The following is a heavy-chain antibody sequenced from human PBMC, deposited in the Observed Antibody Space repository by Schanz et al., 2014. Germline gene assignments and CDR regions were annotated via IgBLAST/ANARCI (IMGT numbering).Heavy chain of an antibody. D-gene: IGHD6-13*01. CDR1: GFTFSDYY. CDR3: AKDLAAVGVFDY. CDR2: ISGSSIHK. V-gene: IGHV3-11*05. Sequence: QVYLVESGGDLVKPGGSLRLSCAASGFTFSDYYMAWIRQAPGKGLEWVSHISGSSIHKNYADSVRGRFTISRDNSKNALYLQMNSLRAEDTAIYYCAKDLAAVGVFDYWGQGSLVTVSP. J-gene: IGHJ4*02.